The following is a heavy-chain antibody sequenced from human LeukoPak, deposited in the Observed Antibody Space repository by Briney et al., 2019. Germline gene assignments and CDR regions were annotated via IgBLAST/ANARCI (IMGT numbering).Heavy chain of an antibody. CDR1: GYTFTGYY. CDR3: ARGAVTKGRNRFDP. V-gene: IGHV1-2*02. Sequence: ASVKVSCKASGYTFTGYYMHWVRQAPGQGLEWMGWINPNSGGTNYAQKFQGRVTMTRDTSISTAYMELSRLRSDDTAVYYCARGAVTKGRNRFDPWGQGTLVTVSS. J-gene: IGHJ5*02. CDR2: INPNSGGT. D-gene: IGHD4-17*01.